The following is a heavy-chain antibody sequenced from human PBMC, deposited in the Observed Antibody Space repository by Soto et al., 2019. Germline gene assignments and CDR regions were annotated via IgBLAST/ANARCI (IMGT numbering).Heavy chain of an antibody. J-gene: IGHJ5*02. Sequence: PPETLSLTCTVSGGSSNRGLYYWSWVRQVPGKGLEWIGFISYSGNTHYNPSLESRVTISKDTSKNQFSLRLNSMTAADSAVYYCEREVSHNSSGWYTVLVRWFDPWGQGTLVTVSS. CDR2: ISYSGNT. D-gene: IGHD6-19*01. V-gene: IGHV4-31*03. CDR1: GGSSNRGLYY. CDR3: EREVSHNSSGWYTVLVRWFDP.